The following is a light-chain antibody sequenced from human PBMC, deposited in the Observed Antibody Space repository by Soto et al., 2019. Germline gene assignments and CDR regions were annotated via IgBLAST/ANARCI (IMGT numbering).Light chain of an antibody. V-gene: IGKV3-15*01. J-gene: IGKJ2*01. Sequence: EIVMTQSPATLSVSPGERATLSCRASQSVSSNLAWYQQKPGQAPRLLIYGASTRATGIPARFSGSGSGTEFTFNISSLESEGFAVYYWQQYNNWPPYTFGQGTKLEIK. CDR1: QSVSSN. CDR2: GAS. CDR3: QQYNNWPPYT.